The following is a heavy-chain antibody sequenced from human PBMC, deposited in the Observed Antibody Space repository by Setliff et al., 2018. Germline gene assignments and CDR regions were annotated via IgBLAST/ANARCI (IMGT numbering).Heavy chain of an antibody. J-gene: IGHJ4*02. CDR1: GGTFSSYA. V-gene: IGHV1-69*05. CDR3: ARSYPIGYCSGGSCYVLDY. CDR2: IIPIFGTA. Sequence: SVKVSCKASGGTFSSYAISWVRQAPGQGLEWMGGIIPIFGTANYAQKFQGRVTITTDESTSTAYMELSSLRSEDTAVYYCARSYPIGYCSGGSCYVLDYWGQGTLVTVSS. D-gene: IGHD2-15*01.